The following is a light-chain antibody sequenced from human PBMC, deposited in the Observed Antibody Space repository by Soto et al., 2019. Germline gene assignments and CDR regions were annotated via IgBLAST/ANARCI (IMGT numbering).Light chain of an antibody. CDR3: QQYNNLPRT. CDR1: QSVSVN. J-gene: IGKJ1*01. Sequence: VSHSPGTLSLPPGERATLSCRASQSVSVNSLAWYQQKGGQAPRLLIYDASNRATGIPARFSGSGSGTEFTLTISSLQSEDFTGYYCQQYNNLPRTFGQRTKVDI. V-gene: IGKV3D-15*01. CDR2: DAS.